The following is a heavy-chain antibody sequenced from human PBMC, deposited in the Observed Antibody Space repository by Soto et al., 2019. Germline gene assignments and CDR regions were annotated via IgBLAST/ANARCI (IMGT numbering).Heavy chain of an antibody. CDR2: IYYSGST. Sequence: LSETLSLTCTVSGGSISNSSYYWGWIRQPPGKGLEWIGSIYYSGSTYYNPSLKSRVTISVDTSKNQLSLKLSSVTAADTAVYYCARHPLVRGALNWFAPWGQGTLVTVSS. CDR3: ARHPLVRGALNWFAP. CDR1: GGSISNSSYY. D-gene: IGHD3-10*02. J-gene: IGHJ5*02. V-gene: IGHV4-39*01.